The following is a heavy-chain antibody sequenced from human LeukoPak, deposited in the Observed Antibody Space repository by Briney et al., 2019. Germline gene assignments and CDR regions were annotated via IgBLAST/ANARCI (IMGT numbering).Heavy chain of an antibody. D-gene: IGHD3-22*01. CDR1: GGTFSSYA. Sequence: SVKVSCKASGGTFSSYAISWVRQAPGQGLEWMGRIIPIFGTANYAQKFQGRVTITTDESTSTAYMELSSLRSEDTAVYYCARDHYDSSGYYYAEYFQHWGQGTLVTGSS. CDR2: IIPIFGTA. V-gene: IGHV1-69*05. J-gene: IGHJ1*01. CDR3: ARDHYDSSGYYYAEYFQH.